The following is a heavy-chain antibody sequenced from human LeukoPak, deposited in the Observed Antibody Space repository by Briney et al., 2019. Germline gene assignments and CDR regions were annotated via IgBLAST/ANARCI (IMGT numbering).Heavy chain of an antibody. J-gene: IGHJ4*02. D-gene: IGHD3-22*01. CDR3: AKRGVVIRVILVGFHKEAYYFDS. CDR2: ISDSGGRT. CDR1: GITLSNYG. Sequence: GGSLRLSCAVSGITLSNYGMSWVRQGPGKGLEWVAGISDSGGRTNHADSVKGRFTISRDNPKNTLYLQMNSLRAEDTAAYFCAKRGVVIRVILVGFHKEAYYFDSWGQGALVTVSS. V-gene: IGHV3-23*01.